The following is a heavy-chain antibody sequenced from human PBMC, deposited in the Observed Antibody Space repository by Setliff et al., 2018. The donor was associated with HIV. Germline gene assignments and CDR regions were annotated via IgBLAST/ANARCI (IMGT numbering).Heavy chain of an antibody. D-gene: IGHD2-15*01. J-gene: IGHJ4*02. CDR3: ARGGRSDGYHIAS. V-gene: IGHV4-59*01. Sequence: KTSETLSLTCTVSGGSISSYFWTWIRQSPEKGLEWIGYIYHYGSPNYNPSLQGRVTLSVDTSKNQFSLTLTSVTAADTAVYYCARGGRSDGYHIASWGQGILVTVSS. CDR1: GGSISSYF. CDR2: IYHYGSP.